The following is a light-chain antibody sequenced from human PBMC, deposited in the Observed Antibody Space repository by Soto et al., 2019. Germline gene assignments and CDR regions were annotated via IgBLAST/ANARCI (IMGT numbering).Light chain of an antibody. CDR1: QSISGW. J-gene: IGKJ4*02. CDR3: QQYATFPLT. CDR2: KAS. Sequence: DIQMTQSPATLSASVGDRVTIGCRASQSISGWLAWYQQKPGKAPKLLIYKASILESGVPSRFSGSGSATEFTRPIRSLQPEDVASYYCQQYATFPLTFGGGTNV. V-gene: IGKV1-5*03.